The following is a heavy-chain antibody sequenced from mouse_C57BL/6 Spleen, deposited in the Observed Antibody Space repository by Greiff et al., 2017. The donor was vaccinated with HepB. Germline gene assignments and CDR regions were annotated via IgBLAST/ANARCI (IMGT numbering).Heavy chain of an antibody. D-gene: IGHD2-1*01. Sequence: VKLMESGPELVKPGASVKLSCKASGYTFTSYDINWVQQRPGQGLEWIGWIYPRDGSTKYNEKFKGKATLTVDTSSSTAYMELHSLTSEDSAVYFCARDGNYVGGAMDYWGQGTSVTVSS. CDR1: GYTFTSYD. CDR2: IYPRDGST. V-gene: IGHV1-85*01. CDR3: ARDGNYVGGAMDY. J-gene: IGHJ4*01.